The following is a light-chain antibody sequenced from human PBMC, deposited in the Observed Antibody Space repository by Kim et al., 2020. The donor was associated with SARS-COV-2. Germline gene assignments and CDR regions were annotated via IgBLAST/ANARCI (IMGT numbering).Light chain of an antibody. J-gene: IGKJ4*01. CDR1: QGIGND. CDR3: LQDSGYPLT. CDR2: AAS. Sequence: AIQMTQSPSSLSTSVGDRVTITCRASQGIGNDLSWYQQKPGKAPKVLIYAASSLQSGVPSRFSGSGAGTDFTLTISSLQPEDSATYYCLQDSGYPLTFGGGTKVDIK. V-gene: IGKV1-6*01.